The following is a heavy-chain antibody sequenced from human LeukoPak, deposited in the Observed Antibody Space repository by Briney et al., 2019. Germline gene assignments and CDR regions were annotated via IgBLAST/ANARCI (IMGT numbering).Heavy chain of an antibody. J-gene: IGHJ4*02. CDR3: ARLAMGGDCFDY. D-gene: IGHD2-21*01. Sequence: ASVKLSCKASGYTFTGDYMHWVRQAPGQGLEWMGWINPNSGGTNYAQKFQGRVTMTRDTSISTAYMELRRLRSDDAAVYYCARLAMGGDCFDYWGQGTLVTVSS. CDR2: INPNSGGT. CDR1: GYTFTGDY. V-gene: IGHV1-2*02.